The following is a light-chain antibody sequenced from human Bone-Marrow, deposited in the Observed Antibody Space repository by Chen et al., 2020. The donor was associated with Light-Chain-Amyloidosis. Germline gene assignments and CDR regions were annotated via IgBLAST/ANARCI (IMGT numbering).Light chain of an antibody. J-gene: IGLJ3*02. CDR3: AAWDDSLSGLWV. CDR2: SIN. V-gene: IGLV1-44*01. Sequence: QSVLTQPPSASVTPGQRLTISCSGSSSNIGSNTVKWYHQPQGTAPKLLIYSINQRPSGVPDRCSGSKSGTSASLAISGLQSEDEADYYCAAWDDSLSGLWVFGGGTKLTVL. CDR1: SSNIGSNT.